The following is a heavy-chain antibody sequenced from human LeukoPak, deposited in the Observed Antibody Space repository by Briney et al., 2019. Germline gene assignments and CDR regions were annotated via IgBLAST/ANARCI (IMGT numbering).Heavy chain of an antibody. D-gene: IGHD3-3*01. V-gene: IGHV3-74*01. Sequence: PGGSLRLSCAASGFTFSSYWMHWVRQAPGKGLVWVSRINSDGSSTSYADSEKGRFTISRDNAKNTLYLQMNSLRAEDTAVYYCARAGYYDFWSGYYTRYAFDIWGQGTMATVSS. CDR2: INSDGSST. CDR3: ARAGYYDFWSGYYTRYAFDI. CDR1: GFTFSSYW. J-gene: IGHJ3*02.